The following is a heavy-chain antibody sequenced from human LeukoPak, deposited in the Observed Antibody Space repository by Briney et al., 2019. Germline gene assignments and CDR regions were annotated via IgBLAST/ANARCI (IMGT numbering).Heavy chain of an antibody. V-gene: IGHV3-9*01. J-gene: IGHJ3*02. CDR1: GFTFDDYA. Sequence: PGRSLRLSCAASGFTFDDYAMHWVRQAPGKGLEWVSGISWNSGNIGYADSVKGRFTISRDNSKNTLYLQMNSLRAEDTAVYYCARGQLLWFDNGSDQDAFDIWGQGTMVTVSS. D-gene: IGHD3-10*01. CDR2: ISWNSGNI. CDR3: ARGQLLWFDNGSDQDAFDI.